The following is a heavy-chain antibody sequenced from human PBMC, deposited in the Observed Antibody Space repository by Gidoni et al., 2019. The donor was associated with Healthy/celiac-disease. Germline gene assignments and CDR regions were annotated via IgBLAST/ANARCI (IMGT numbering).Heavy chain of an antibody. J-gene: IGHJ3*02. Sequence: EVQLVESGGGLVKPGGSLRLSCAASGFTFSNAWMGWVRQAPGKGLEWVGRIKSKTDGGTTDYAAPVKGRFTISRDDSKNTLYLQMNSLKTEDTAVYYCTTDLAVVVPAAIDAFDIWGQGTMVTVSS. CDR2: IKSKTDGGTT. D-gene: IGHD2-2*01. V-gene: IGHV3-15*01. CDR1: GFTFSNAW. CDR3: TTDLAVVVPAAIDAFDI.